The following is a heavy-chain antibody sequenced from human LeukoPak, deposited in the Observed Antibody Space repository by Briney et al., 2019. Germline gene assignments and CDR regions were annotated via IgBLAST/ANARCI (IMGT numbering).Heavy chain of an antibody. D-gene: IGHD5-24*01. Sequence: SETLSLTCTVSGGSISSYYWSWIRQPPGKGLEWIGYIYYSGSTNYNPSLKSRVTISVDTSKNQFSLKLSSVTAADTAVYYCARGGRDGYNSVWFDPWGQGTLVTVSS. CDR2: IYYSGST. CDR3: ARGGRDGYNSVWFDP. CDR1: GGSISSYY. J-gene: IGHJ5*02. V-gene: IGHV4-59*01.